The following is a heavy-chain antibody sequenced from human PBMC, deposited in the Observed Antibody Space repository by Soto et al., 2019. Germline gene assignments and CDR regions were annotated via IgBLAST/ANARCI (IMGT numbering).Heavy chain of an antibody. V-gene: IGHV4-31*03. J-gene: IGHJ5*02. D-gene: IGHD6-19*01. CDR2: IYYSGST. CDR3: ARSPLEGGGAVAHVNWFDP. CDR1: GGSISSGGYY. Sequence: KASETLSLTCTVSGGSISSGGYYWSWIRQHPGKGLEWIGYIYYSGSTYYNPSLKSRVTISVDTSKNQFSLKLSSVTAADTAVYYCARSPLEGGGAVAHVNWFDPWGQGTLVTVSS.